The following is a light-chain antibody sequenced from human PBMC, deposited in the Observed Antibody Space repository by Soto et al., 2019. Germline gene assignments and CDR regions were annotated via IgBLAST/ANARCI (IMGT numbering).Light chain of an antibody. CDR3: QQYGSSPPLT. CDR2: GAS. V-gene: IGKV3-20*01. CDR1: QSISSSF. Sequence: EFVLTQSPGKLSLSPGERASLSCRASQSISSSFLAWYQQKPGQAPRLLIYGASSRGTSIPDRFSGSGSGTDFTLTISRLEPEYFAVYYCQQYGSSPPLTFGGGNKVEIK. J-gene: IGKJ4*01.